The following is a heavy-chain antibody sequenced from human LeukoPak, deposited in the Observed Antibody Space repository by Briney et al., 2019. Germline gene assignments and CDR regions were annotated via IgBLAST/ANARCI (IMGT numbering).Heavy chain of an antibody. CDR3: TIDRLFFQF. CDR1: GFTFSNAW. J-gene: IGHJ4*02. V-gene: IGHV3-15*01. Sequence: PGGSLRLSCVGSGFTFSNAWVSWVRLTPEKGLEWLGRAKSETDGGTIDHAAPVNGRFNISRDDSTNTVFLQMNSLKIEDTAVYYCTIDRLFFQFWGQGSLVTVSS. D-gene: IGHD3-3*01. CDR2: AKSETDGGTI.